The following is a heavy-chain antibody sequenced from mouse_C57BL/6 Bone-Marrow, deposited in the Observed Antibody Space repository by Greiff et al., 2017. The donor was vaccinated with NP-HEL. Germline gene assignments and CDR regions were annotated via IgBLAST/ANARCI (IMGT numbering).Heavy chain of an antibody. Sequence: VQLQQSGPGLVQPSQSLSITCTVSGFSLTSYGVHWVRQSPGKGLEWLGVIWSGGSTDYKAAFISRLSISKDNSKSQVFFKMNSLQADDTAIYYCARKGDYGYYAMDYWGQGTSVTVSS. CDR3: ARKGDYGYYAMDY. CDR2: IWSGGST. J-gene: IGHJ4*01. D-gene: IGHD2-4*01. CDR1: GFSLTSYG. V-gene: IGHV2-2*01.